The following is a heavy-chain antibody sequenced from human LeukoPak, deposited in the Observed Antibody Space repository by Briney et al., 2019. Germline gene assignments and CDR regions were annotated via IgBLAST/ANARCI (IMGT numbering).Heavy chain of an antibody. Sequence: GGSLRLSCAASGFTFSSYAMSWVRQAPGKGLEWVSGISGSGGNTYYADSVKGRFTISRDNSKNTLYLQMNSLRAEDTAVYYCSKVGRVVTAIRFDNWGQGTLVTVSS. CDR2: ISGSGGNT. CDR1: GFTFSSYA. J-gene: IGHJ4*02. CDR3: SKVGRVVTAIRFDN. D-gene: IGHD2-21*02. V-gene: IGHV3-23*01.